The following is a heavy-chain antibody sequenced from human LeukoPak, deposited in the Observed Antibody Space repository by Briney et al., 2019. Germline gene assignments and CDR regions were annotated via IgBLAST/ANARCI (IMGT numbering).Heavy chain of an antibody. CDR2: IYPGDSDT. D-gene: IGHD1-14*01. Sequence: GESLKISCKGSGYSFTSYWIGWVRQMPGKGLGWMGFIYPGDSDTRYSPSFQGQITMSADKSITTAYLQWSSLKAPDTAMYYCARHDNVRGFDYWGQGTLVSVSS. CDR1: GYSFTSYW. J-gene: IGHJ4*02. CDR3: ARHDNVRGFDY. V-gene: IGHV5-51*01.